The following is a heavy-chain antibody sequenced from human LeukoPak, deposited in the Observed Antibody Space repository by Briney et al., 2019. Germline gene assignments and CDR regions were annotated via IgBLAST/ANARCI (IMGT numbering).Heavy chain of an antibody. Sequence: SVKVSCKASGYTFRSFEIHWVRQATGQGPEWMGRVNPSTGDTTYGQKFHNRITITRDTSRRSSDMELNTLRSEDTAVYFCARLRFSSSGSNFDYWGQGTLVTVSS. CDR2: VNPSTGDT. V-gene: IGHV1-8*03. CDR3: ARLRFSSSGSNFDY. J-gene: IGHJ4*02. CDR1: GYTFRSFE. D-gene: IGHD6-25*01.